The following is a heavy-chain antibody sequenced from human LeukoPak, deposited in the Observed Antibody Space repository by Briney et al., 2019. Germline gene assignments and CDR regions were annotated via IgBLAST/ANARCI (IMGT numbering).Heavy chain of an antibody. Sequence: PGGSLRLSCAASGFTVSNNYMSWVRQAPGKGLEWVSLIYSGGNTYYADSVRGGFSISRDNSKNTLYLQMNSLRAEDTAIYYCAVYSSIDYWSQGTLVTVSS. V-gene: IGHV3-53*01. CDR2: IYSGGNT. D-gene: IGHD2-2*01. CDR1: GFTVSNNY. J-gene: IGHJ4*02. CDR3: AVYSSIDY.